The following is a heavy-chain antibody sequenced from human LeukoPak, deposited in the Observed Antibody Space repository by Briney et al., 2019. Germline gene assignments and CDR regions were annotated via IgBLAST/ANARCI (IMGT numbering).Heavy chain of an antibody. J-gene: IGHJ4*02. CDR2: IYYSGST. CDR1: GGSISSYY. CDR3: ARGRGGYFDY. Sequence: SETLSLTCTVSGGSISSYYWSWIRQPPGKGLEWIGYIYYSGSTNYNPSLKSRVTISVDTSKNQFSLKLSSVTAADTAVYYCARGRGGYFDYWGQGTLVTVSS. V-gene: IGHV4-59*12.